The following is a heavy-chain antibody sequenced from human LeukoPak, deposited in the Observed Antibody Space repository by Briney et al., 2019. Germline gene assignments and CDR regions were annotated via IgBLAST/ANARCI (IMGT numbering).Heavy chain of an antibody. V-gene: IGHV3-23*01. CDR1: GFTFSSYA. Sequence: RTGGSLRLSCAASGFTFSSYAMSWVRQAPGKGLEWVSAVSISGGSTYDKDSVKGRFTISRDNSKNMLYLQMNSLRAEDTAVYYCAKQVGYCSDGNCYFDYWGQGALVTVSS. D-gene: IGHD2-15*01. J-gene: IGHJ4*02. CDR3: AKQVGYCSDGNCYFDY. CDR2: VSISGGST.